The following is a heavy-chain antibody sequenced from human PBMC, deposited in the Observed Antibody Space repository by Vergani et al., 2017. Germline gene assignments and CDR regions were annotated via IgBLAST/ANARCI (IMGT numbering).Heavy chain of an antibody. CDR1: GFTFSSYG. V-gene: IGHV3-30*18. Sequence: QVQLVESGGGVVQPGRSLRLSCVASGFTFSSYGMHWVRQAPGKGLEWVAVISYDGSNKYYADSVKGRFTISRDNSKNTLYLQMNSLRAEDTAVYYCAKTPSGGGIYYYYYYGMDVWGQGTTVTVSS. CDR3: AKTPSGGGIYYYYYYGMDV. J-gene: IGHJ6*02. D-gene: IGHD3-16*02. CDR2: ISYDGSNK.